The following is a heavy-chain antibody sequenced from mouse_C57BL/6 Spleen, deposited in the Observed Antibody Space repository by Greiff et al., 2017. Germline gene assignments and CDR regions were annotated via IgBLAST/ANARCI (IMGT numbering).Heavy chain of an antibody. Sequence: VQLQQSGPELVKPGASVKISCKASGYSFTDYNMNWVKQSNGKSLEWIGVINPNYGTTSYNQKFKGKATLTVDQSSSTAYMQLNRLTSEDSAVYFRARGGLGPSWYFDVWGTGTTVTVSS. CDR1: GYSFTDYN. V-gene: IGHV1-39*01. CDR2: INPNYGTT. CDR3: ARGGLGPSWYFDV. J-gene: IGHJ1*03.